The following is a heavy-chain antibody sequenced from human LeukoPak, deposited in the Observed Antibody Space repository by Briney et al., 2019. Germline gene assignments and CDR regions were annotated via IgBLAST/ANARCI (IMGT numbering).Heavy chain of an antibody. CDR2: IHLGDSAT. CDR1: GYSLTSYW. J-gene: IGHJ3*02. CDR3: ATFRVGGNHAFDI. V-gene: IGHV5-51*01. D-gene: IGHD1-26*01. Sequence: PGESLKPSCKGSGYSLTSYWMGWVPQMPGKGMEWMWIIHLGDSATRYSPSFQGQVAISADKSISTAYLQWSSLKASDTAMYYCATFRVGGNHAFDIWGQGTMVTVSS.